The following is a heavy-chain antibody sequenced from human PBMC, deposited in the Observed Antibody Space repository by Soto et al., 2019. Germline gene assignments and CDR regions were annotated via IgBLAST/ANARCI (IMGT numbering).Heavy chain of an antibody. CDR1: GDSISNQY. CDR3: AGGWGFSYGPLDY. Sequence: SETLSLTCTVSGDSISNQYWSWIRQPPGKGLEWIGYIYYSGHTYYNPSLESRVTYSVDTSKNQFSLKLRSVTAADTAVYYCAGGWGFSYGPLDYWGQGSLVTVSS. CDR2: IYYSGHT. D-gene: IGHD5-18*01. V-gene: IGHV4-59*08. J-gene: IGHJ4*02.